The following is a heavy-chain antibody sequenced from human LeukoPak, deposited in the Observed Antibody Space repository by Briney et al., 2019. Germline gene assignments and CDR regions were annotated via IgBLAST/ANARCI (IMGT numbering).Heavy chain of an antibody. D-gene: IGHD3-22*01. V-gene: IGHV1-2*02. CDR3: ARERQYYDSSGYSTPHFDY. J-gene: IGHJ4*02. CDR1: GYTFTNYG. Sequence: ASVSVSCKASGYTFTNYGISWVRQAPGQGLEWMGWINPNSGGTNYAQKFQGRVTMTRDTSISTAYMELSRLRSDDTAVYYCARERQYYDSSGYSTPHFDYWGQGTLVTVSS. CDR2: INPNSGGT.